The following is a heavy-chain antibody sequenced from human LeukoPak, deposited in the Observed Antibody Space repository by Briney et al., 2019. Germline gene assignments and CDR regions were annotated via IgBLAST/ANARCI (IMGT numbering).Heavy chain of an antibody. CDR3: AREFRSGYNSRWFDY. CDR1: GFTVSINS. J-gene: IGHJ5*01. V-gene: IGHV3-66*01. Sequence: GGSLRLSCTVSGFTVSINSMSWVRQAPGKGLEWVPFIYSGGNTHYSDSVKGRFTISRDNSKNTLYLQMNSLRVEDTAVYYCAREFRSGYNSRWFDYWGQGTLVTVSS. D-gene: IGHD6-19*01. CDR2: IYSGGNT.